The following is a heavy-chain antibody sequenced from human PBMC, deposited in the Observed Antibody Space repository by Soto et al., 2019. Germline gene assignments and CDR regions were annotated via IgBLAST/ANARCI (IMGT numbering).Heavy chain of an antibody. J-gene: IGHJ4*02. CDR2: IRTKTFGGTT. V-gene: IGHV3-49*04. CDR3: SRDMKYSYYYEAGH. Sequence: GGSLRLSCHASGFTFGDSAMSWVRQAPGKGLEWLGFIRTKTFGGTTEYAASVKGRFIISRDDSQSVAYLQMNNLTFEDTAVYYCSRDMKYSYYYEAGHWGEGTLVTVS. D-gene: IGHD4-4*01. CDR1: GFTFGDSA.